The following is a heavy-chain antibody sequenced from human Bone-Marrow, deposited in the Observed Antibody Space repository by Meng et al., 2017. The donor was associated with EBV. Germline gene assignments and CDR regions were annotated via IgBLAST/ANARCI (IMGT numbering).Heavy chain of an antibody. CDR2: INHSGST. Sequence: PWGPGLVTPSGTLSLTRAVYGGSLVVVYWSWIRQPPGKGLEWIGEINHSGSTNYSPSLKSRVTISVDTSKNQFSLKLSSVTAADTAVYYCARSAKGYFGLWGRGTLVTVSS. CDR1: GGSLVVVY. J-gene: IGHJ2*01. CDR3: ARSAKGYFGL. V-gene: IGHV4-34*01.